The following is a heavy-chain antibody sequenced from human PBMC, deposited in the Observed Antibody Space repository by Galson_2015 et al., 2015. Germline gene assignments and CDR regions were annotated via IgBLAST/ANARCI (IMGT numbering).Heavy chain of an antibody. V-gene: IGHV3-23*01. CDR2: INDAGGST. CDR1: GFTFSSYA. D-gene: IGHD6-6*01. J-gene: IGHJ6*03. CDR3: AKVVTSSGYYNYYMDV. Sequence: SLRLSCAASGFTFSSYAMSWVRQAPGKGLEWVSGINDAGGSTYYAASVRGRFTISRDNNTLSLQMNSLRADDTAVYYCAKVVTSSGYYNYYMDVWGKGTTVTVSS.